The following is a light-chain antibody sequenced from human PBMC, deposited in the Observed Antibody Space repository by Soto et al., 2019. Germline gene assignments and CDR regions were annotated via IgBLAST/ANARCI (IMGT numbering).Light chain of an antibody. V-gene: IGKV3-15*01. CDR2: GAS. CDR1: QSINAH. CDR3: PQYNTWLWT. J-gene: IGKJ1*01. Sequence: EVVMTQSPATLSVSPGERVTLSCRASQSINAHLAWYQQKPGQAPRLLIHGASTRATGIPARFRARGFGTEFSLTISSLQSEDFAVYYCPQYNTWLWTFGQETKVEIQ.